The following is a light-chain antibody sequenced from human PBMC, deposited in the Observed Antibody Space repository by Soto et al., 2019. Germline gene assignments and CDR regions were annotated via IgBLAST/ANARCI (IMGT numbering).Light chain of an antibody. CDR1: SSDIGGYNF. J-gene: IGLJ2*01. Sequence: QSALTQPASVSGSPGQSITISCTGTSSDIGGYNFVSWYQQHPRKAPKLMIYEVTNRPSGISNRFSGSKSGNTASLTISGVQPEDEADYYCSSYRTVTTLVFGGGTKVTVL. V-gene: IGLV2-14*01. CDR2: EVT. CDR3: SSYRTVTTLV.